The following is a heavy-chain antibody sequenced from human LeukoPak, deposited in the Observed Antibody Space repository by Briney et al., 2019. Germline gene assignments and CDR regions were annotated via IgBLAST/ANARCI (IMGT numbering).Heavy chain of an antibody. CDR2: IYTSGST. D-gene: IGHD6-19*01. CDR1: GGSISSYY. CDR3: ARDNEQWLVRGSYYFDY. Sequence: SETLSLTCTVSGGSISSYYWSWIRQPAGKGLEWIGRIYTSGSTNYNPSLKSRVTMSVDTSKNQFSLKLSSVTAADTAVYYCARDNEQWLVRGSYYFDYWGQGTLVTVSS. J-gene: IGHJ4*02. V-gene: IGHV4-4*07.